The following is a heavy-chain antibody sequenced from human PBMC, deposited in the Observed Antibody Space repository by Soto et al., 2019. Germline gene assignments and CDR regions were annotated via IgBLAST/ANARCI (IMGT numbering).Heavy chain of an antibody. CDR3: ARVVAAVRGHFDY. CDR1: GYTFISYA. V-gene: IGHV3-23*01. D-gene: IGHD2-15*01. J-gene: IGHJ4*02. CDR2: ISGSGLTP. Sequence: GGCLGLSCAASGYTFISYAMTWVRPAPGKGLEWVSSISGSGLTPYYADSVKGRFTISRDNSKNTLDLQMNSLTSEDTAVYYCARVVAAVRGHFDYWGQGTLVTVSS.